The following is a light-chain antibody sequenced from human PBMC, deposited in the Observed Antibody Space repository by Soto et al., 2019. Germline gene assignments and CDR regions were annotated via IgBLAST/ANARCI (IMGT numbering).Light chain of an antibody. Sequence: VVTTSPSSLSLSPVARATLSCMASQSVRGNLAWYQHKPGQSPRLLIYGASSRATGIPVRFSGSGSGTEFTLTISSLQSEDFAVYYCQQYNNWPSITFGQGTRLEIK. V-gene: IGKV3-15*01. CDR1: QSVRGN. CDR2: GAS. J-gene: IGKJ5*01. CDR3: QQYNNWPSIT.